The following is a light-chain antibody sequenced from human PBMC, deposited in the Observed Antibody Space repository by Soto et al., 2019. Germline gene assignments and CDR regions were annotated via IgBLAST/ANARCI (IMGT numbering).Light chain of an antibody. Sequence: QSALTQPASVSGSPGQSITISCTGNSSDVGTYNSVSWYQQHPGKVPKLMIYDVTNRPSGVSNRFSGYKSGNTASLTISGLQAEAEADYYCSSYGSKNTVVFGGGTQLTVL. J-gene: IGLJ2*01. CDR3: SSYGSKNTVV. V-gene: IGLV2-14*03. CDR1: SSDVGTYNS. CDR2: DVT.